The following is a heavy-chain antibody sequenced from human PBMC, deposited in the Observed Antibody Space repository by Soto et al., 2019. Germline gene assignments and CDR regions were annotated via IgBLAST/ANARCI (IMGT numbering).Heavy chain of an antibody. J-gene: IGHJ4*02. V-gene: IGHV4-59*08. CDR3: ARLRGWSVDY. Sequence: QVQLQESGPGLVKPSETLSLTCTVSGGSISSYYWSWIRQPPGKGLEWIGYIYYSGSTNYNPSLRSRVTIAXDTSKNQCSLKLSSVPAADTAVYYWARLRGWSVDYWGQGTLVTVSS. CDR1: GGSISSYY. D-gene: IGHD6-19*01. CDR2: IYYSGST.